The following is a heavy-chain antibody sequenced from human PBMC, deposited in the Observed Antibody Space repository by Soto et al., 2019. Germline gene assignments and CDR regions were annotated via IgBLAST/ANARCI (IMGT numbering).Heavy chain of an antibody. J-gene: IGHJ5*02. V-gene: IGHV3-66*01. D-gene: IGHD3-22*01. CDR2: IYAGGST. CDR1: GFAVGSNF. Sequence: GGSLRLSCAASGFAVGSNFMSWVRQAPGKGLEWVSLIYAGGSTYYADSVKGRFTISRDKSKNTLYLQMNSLRAEDTAVYYCARGARLGYYDSSGYCFDPWGQGTLVTAPQ. CDR3: ARGARLGYYDSSGYCFDP.